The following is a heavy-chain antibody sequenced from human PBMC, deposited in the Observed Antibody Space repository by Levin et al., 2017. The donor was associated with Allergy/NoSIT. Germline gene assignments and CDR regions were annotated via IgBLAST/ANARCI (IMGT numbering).Heavy chain of an antibody. CDR1: GGSFSGYY. J-gene: IGHJ6*03. Sequence: SETLSLTCAVHGGSFSGYYWSWLRQAPGKGLEWIGEINESGSPNYNPSLKSRVNTSVDTSKNQFSLQLSSVTAADTAVYYCARGGFGRASGNYHPSYYYYMDVWGQGTTVTVSS. CDR3: ARGGFGRASGNYHPSYYYYMDV. V-gene: IGHV4-34*01. CDR2: INESGSP. D-gene: IGHD3-10*01.